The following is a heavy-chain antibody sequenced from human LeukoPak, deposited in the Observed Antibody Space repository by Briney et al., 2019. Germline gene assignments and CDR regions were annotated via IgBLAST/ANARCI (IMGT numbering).Heavy chain of an antibody. D-gene: IGHD6-13*01. CDR1: GFTFSSYA. CDR3: AKYRDAATVRTLFDY. V-gene: IGHV3-23*01. J-gene: IGHJ4*02. Sequence: GGSLRLSCAASGFTFSSYAMRWVRQAPGKGLEWVSGITDSGGRTYYADSVKGRFTISRDNSKNTLYLKMNSLRAEDTAVYSCAKYRDAATVRTLFDYWGEGALVTVSS. CDR2: ITDSGGRT.